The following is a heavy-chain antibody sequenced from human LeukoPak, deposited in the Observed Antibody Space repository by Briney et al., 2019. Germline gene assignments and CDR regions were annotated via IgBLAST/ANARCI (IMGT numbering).Heavy chain of an antibody. D-gene: IGHD3-3*01. CDR2: ISYDGSNK. J-gene: IGHJ6*03. V-gene: IGHV3-30*18. CDR3: AKAQYDFWSGYYGSGYYYYMDV. Sequence: GGSLRLSCAASGFSFSDYVMHWVRQAPGKGLEWVAVISYDGSNKYYADSVKGRFTISRDNSKNTLYLQMNSLRAEDTAVYYCAKAQYDFWSGYYGSGYYYYMDVWGKGTTVTVSS. CDR1: GFSFSDYV.